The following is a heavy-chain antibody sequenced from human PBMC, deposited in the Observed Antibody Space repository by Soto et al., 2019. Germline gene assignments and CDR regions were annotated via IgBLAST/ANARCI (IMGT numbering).Heavy chain of an antibody. V-gene: IGHV4-39*01. J-gene: IGHJ4*02. D-gene: IGHD4-17*01. Sequence: SETRSLTCTVSGGSINSRSYYWVWIRQPPGKGPEWIGSIYYCGSTYYNPSLKRRVSISVDTTKTQFSLKLISVTAADKAVYSCSRHVHYGDYVDYRGQGTQVTV. CDR1: GGSINSRSYY. CDR2: IYYCGST. CDR3: SRHVHYGDYVDY.